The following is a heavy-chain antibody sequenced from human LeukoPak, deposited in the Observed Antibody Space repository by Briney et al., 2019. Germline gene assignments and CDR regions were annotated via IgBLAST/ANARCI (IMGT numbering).Heavy chain of an antibody. CDR2: INSDGSNT. D-gene: IGHD6-19*01. J-gene: IGHJ4*02. Sequence: GGSLRLSCAASGFTVSSNYMYWVRQAPGKGLVWVSDINSDGSNTRYADSVRGRFTISRDNAKEMVHLQMNSLRAEDTAVYYCARAVSGWQAIDYWGQGTLITVSS. V-gene: IGHV3-74*01. CDR3: ARAVSGWQAIDY. CDR1: GFTVSSNY.